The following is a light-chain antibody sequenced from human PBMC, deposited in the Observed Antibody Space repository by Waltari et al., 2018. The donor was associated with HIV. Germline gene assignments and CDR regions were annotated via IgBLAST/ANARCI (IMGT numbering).Light chain of an antibody. CDR3: MQALQSPRT. CDR2: LGS. J-gene: IGKJ2*01. V-gene: IGKV2-28*01. CDR1: QSLLHSNGYNY. Sequence: DIVMTQSPLSLPVTPGEPASISCRSSQSLLHSNGYNYLDWYLQKPGQSPQGLIYLGSHRASGVPDRFSGSGTGTDFTLKISRVEAEDVGVYYCMQALQSPRTFGQGTKLEI.